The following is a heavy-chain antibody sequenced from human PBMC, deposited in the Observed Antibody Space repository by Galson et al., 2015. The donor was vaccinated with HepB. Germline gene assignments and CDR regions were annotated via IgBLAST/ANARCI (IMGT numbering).Heavy chain of an antibody. CDR3: ASSPHSSSWYYYYYYYMDV. D-gene: IGHD6-13*01. Sequence: SVKVSCKASGYTFTGYYMHWVRQAPGQGLEWMGRINPNSGGTNYAQKFQGRVTMTRDTSISTAYMELSRLRSDNTAVYYCASSPHSSSWYYYYYYYMDVWGKGTTVTVSS. CDR2: INPNSGGT. J-gene: IGHJ6*03. V-gene: IGHV1-2*06. CDR1: GYTFTGYY.